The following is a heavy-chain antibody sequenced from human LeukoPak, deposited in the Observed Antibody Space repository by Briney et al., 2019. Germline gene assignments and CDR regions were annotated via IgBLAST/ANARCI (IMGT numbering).Heavy chain of an antibody. CDR3: ARPRYCSSWNPLFDY. Sequence: GGSLRLSCAASGFTFSSYSMNWVRQAPGKGLEWVSSISSSSSYIYYADSVKGRFTISRDNAKNSLYLQMNSLRAEDTAVYYCARPRYCSSWNPLFDYWGQGTLVTVSS. CDR1: GFTFSSYS. D-gene: IGHD6-13*01. J-gene: IGHJ4*02. V-gene: IGHV3-21*01. CDR2: ISSSSSYI.